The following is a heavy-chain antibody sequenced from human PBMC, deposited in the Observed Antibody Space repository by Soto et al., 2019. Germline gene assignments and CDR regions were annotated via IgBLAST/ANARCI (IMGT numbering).Heavy chain of an antibody. V-gene: IGHV6-1*01. CDR1: GDSVSSNSAA. Sequence: PSQTLSLTCAISGDSVSSNSAAWNWIRQSPSRGLEWLGRTYYRSKWYNDYAVSVKSRITINPDTSKNQFSLQLDSVTPEDTAVYYCARVSGAFSDIVVVPAAIYYYYGMDVWGQGTTVTVSS. D-gene: IGHD2-2*01. J-gene: IGHJ6*02. CDR2: TYYRSKWYN. CDR3: ARVSGAFSDIVVVPAAIYYYYGMDV.